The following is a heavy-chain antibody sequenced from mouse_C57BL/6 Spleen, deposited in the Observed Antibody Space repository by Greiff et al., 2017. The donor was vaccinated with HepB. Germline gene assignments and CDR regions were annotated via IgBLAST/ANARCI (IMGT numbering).Heavy chain of an antibody. V-gene: IGHV1-4*01. CDR2: INPSSGYT. D-gene: IGHD2-4*01. CDR3: ARRAYDYDVGFAY. J-gene: IGHJ3*01. Sequence: VQLQQSGAELARPGASVKMSCKASGYTFTSYTMHWVKQRPGQGLEWIGYINPSSGYTKYNQKFKDKATLTADKSSSTAYMQLSSLTSEDSAVYYCARRAYDYDVGFAYWGQGTLVTVSA. CDR1: GYTFTSYT.